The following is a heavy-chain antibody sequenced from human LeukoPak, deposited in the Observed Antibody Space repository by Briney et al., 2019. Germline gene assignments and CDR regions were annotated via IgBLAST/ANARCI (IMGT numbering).Heavy chain of an antibody. CDR3: AKDQLTGGIPFDY. D-gene: IGHD7-27*01. CDR2: MSGSGGST. V-gene: IGHV3-23*01. Sequence: PGGSLRLSCAASGFTFSSYAMSWVRQAPGKGLEWVSTMSGSGGSTYYADSVKGRSTISRDNSKNTLYLQMNSLRAEDTAVYYCAKDQLTGGIPFDYWGQGTLVTVSS. J-gene: IGHJ4*02. CDR1: GFTFSSYA.